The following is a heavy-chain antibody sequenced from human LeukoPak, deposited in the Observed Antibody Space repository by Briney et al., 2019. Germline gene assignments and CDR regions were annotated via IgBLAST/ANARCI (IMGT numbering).Heavy chain of an antibody. CDR2: IYYSGST. D-gene: IGHD1-26*01. CDR3: AGHGSRAYVGATRY. V-gene: IGHV4-39*01. J-gene: IGHJ4*02. CDR1: GGSISSSSYY. Sequence: SETVSLTCTVSGGSISSSSYYWGWIRQPPGKGREWIGSIYYSGSTYYNPSLKRRVTISVDTSKNQFSLKLSSVTAADTAVYYCAGHGSRAYVGATRYWGQGTLVTVSS.